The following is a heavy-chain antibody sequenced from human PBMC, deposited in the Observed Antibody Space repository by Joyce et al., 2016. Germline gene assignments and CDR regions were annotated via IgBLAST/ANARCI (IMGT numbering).Heavy chain of an antibody. CDR1: GFSFSGYW. CDR2: INTNGRST. CDR3: VRGISARPGGPNWFDP. Sequence: EVQLVESGGGLVQPGGSLRLSCAASGFSFSGYWIHWVRQAPGKVLVCVSRINTNGRSTRFADSVKVRFTISRDNAKNTLYLQMNSLGAEDTAVYYCVRGISARPGGPNWFDPWGQGTLVTVSS. D-gene: IGHD6-6*01. V-gene: IGHV3-74*01. J-gene: IGHJ5*02.